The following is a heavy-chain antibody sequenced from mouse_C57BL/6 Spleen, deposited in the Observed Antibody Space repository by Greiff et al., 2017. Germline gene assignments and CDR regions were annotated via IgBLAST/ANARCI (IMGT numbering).Heavy chain of an antibody. D-gene: IGHD1-1*01. CDR1: GYTFTSYW. Sequence: QVQLQQSGAELVKPGASVKLSCKASGYTFTSYWMHWVKQRPGRGLEWIGWIDPNSGGTKYNEKFKSKATLTVDKPSSTAYMQLSSLTSEDSAVYYCARGGITTVVHYWGQGTTVTVAS. CDR2: IDPNSGGT. V-gene: IGHV1-72*01. CDR3: ARGGITTVVHY. J-gene: IGHJ2*01.